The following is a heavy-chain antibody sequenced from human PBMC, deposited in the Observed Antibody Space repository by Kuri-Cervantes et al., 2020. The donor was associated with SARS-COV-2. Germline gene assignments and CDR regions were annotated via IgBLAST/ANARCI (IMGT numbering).Heavy chain of an antibody. V-gene: IGHV4-34*01. J-gene: IGHJ6*02. Sequence: SETLSLTCAVFGASLNTYSWSWIRQPPGKGLEWIGEINHSGGTKYKASLKGRVGISVDASKNQISLKLTSATAADAAVYYCARGHIGVVPSPFLGLGPHSYYYHMDVWGQGTTVTVSS. CDR2: INHSGGT. CDR1: GASLNTYS. CDR3: ARGHIGVVPSPFLGLGPHSYYYHMDV. D-gene: IGHD2-2*01.